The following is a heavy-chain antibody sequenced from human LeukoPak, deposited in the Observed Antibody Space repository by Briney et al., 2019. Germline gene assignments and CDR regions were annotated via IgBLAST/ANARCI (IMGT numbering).Heavy chain of an antibody. CDR1: GGSFSGYY. D-gene: IGHD2-15*01. Sequence: SETLSLTCAVYGGSFSGYYWGWIRQPPGKGLEWIGSIYYSGSTYYNPSLKSRVTISVDTSNNQFSLNLSSVTAADTAVYYCARLPATPSAHYWGQGTLVTVSS. V-gene: IGHV4-39*01. J-gene: IGHJ4*02. CDR2: IYYSGST. CDR3: ARLPATPSAHY.